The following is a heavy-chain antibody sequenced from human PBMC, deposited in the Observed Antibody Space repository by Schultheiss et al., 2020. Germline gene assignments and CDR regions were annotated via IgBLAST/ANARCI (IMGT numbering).Heavy chain of an antibody. Sequence: SATLSLTCTVSGGSISSSSYYWGWIRQPPGKGLEWIGEIYHSGSTNYNPSLKSRVTISVDRSKNQFSLKLSSVTAADTAVYYCARGVGATGDYWGQGTL. D-gene: IGHD1-26*01. V-gene: IGHV4-39*07. CDR2: IYHSGST. CDR1: GGSISSSSYY. CDR3: ARGVGATGDY. J-gene: IGHJ4*02.